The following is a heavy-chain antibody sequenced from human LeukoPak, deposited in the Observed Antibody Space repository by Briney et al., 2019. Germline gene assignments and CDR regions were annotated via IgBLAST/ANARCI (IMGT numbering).Heavy chain of an antibody. CDR3: ARARAMGY. J-gene: IGHJ4*02. Sequence: PGGSLRLSCAVSGLTFSNFWMHWVRHAPGKGLVWVSRINSDGSSTSYADSVKGRFTISRDNAKNTLYLQMNSLRAEDTAVYYCARARAMGYWGQGTLVTVSS. CDR1: GLTFSNFW. CDR2: INSDGSST. V-gene: IGHV3-74*01.